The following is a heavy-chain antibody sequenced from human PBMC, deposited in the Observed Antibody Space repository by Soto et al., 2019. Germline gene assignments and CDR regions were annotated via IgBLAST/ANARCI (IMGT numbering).Heavy chain of an antibody. V-gene: IGHV3-21*05. CDR2: ISSTTNYK. D-gene: IGHD3-9*01. J-gene: IGHJ4*02. CDR1: GFTFSSYS. CDR3: ATLTKYDILTGFYPC. Sequence: GGSLRLSCAASGFTFSSYSMNWVRQAPGKGLEWVSYISSTTNYKYYADSVKGRFTISRDNAKNSLYLQMNSLRAEDTAVYYCATLTKYDILTGFYPCWGQGTLVTVS.